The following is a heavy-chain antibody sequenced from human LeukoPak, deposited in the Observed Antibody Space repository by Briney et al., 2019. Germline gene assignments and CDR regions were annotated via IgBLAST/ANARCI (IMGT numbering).Heavy chain of an antibody. D-gene: IGHD3-3*01. CDR1: GGTFSSYA. CDR3: ARETIFGVGIATFDY. CDR2: IIPIFATA. V-gene: IGHV1-69*13. Sequence: SVKVSCKASGGTFSSYAISWVRQAPGQGLEWMGGIIPIFATANYAQRFQGRVTITADESTSTAYMELSSLRSEDTAVYYCARETIFGVGIATFDYWGQGTLVTVSS. J-gene: IGHJ4*02.